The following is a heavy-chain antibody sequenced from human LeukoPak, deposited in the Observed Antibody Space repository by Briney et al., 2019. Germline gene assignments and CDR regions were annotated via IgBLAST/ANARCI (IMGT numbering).Heavy chain of an antibody. V-gene: IGHV1-2*02. Sequence: GASVKVSCKASGYTFTGYYMHWVRQAPGQGLEWMGWINPNSGGTNYAQKFQGRVTMTRDTSISTAYMELSRLRSDDTAVYYCARTWDIVVVPALYFDYWGQGTLVTVSS. CDR3: ARTWDIVVVPALYFDY. CDR1: GYTFTGYY. CDR2: INPNSGGT. D-gene: IGHD2-2*01. J-gene: IGHJ4*02.